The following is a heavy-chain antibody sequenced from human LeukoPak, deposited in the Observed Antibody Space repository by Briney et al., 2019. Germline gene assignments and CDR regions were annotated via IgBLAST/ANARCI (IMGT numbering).Heavy chain of an antibody. J-gene: IGHJ4*02. V-gene: IGHV3-53*01. CDR1: GFTFSSYS. D-gene: IGHD6-13*01. CDR3: ARDAAAGAGVFDY. CDR2: FYSDGTT. Sequence: GGSLRLSCAASGFTFSSYSMNWVRQAPGKGLEWVSVFYSDGTTYHADSVKGRFTISRDNSQNTVFLQMNSLRAEDTAVYYCARDAAAGAGVFDYWGQGTLVTVSS.